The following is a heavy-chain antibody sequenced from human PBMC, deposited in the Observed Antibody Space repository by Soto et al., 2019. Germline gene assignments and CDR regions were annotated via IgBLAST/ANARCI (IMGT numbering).Heavy chain of an antibody. J-gene: IGHJ5*02. Sequence: QVQLVQSGAEVKKPGSSVKVSCKASGGTFSSYAISWVRQAPGQGLEWMGGIIPIFGTANYAQKFQGRVTITADESTSTAYMELSSLRSEDTAVYYCARDGWGMATITVRNWFDPWGQGTLVIVSA. CDR1: GGTFSSYA. CDR3: ARDGWGMATITVRNWFDP. V-gene: IGHV1-69*01. D-gene: IGHD5-12*01. CDR2: IIPIFGTA.